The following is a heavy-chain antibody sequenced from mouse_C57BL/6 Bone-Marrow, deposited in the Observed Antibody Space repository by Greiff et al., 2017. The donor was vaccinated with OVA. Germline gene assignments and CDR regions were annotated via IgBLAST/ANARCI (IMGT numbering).Heavy chain of an antibody. CDR1: GYAFTNYL. CDR3: ARGDDY. V-gene: IGHV1-54*01. Sequence: QVQLQQSGAELVRPGTSVKVSCKASGYAFTNYLIEWVKQRPGQGLEWVGVINPGSGGTNYNEKFKGKATLTADKSSSTAYMQLSSLTSEDSAVYFCARGDDYWGQGTTLTVSS. J-gene: IGHJ2*01. CDR2: INPGSGGT.